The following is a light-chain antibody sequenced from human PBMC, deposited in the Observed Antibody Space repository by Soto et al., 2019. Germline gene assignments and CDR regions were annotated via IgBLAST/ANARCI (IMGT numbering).Light chain of an antibody. J-gene: IGKJ1*01. CDR1: QSVSDTS. CDR3: KQSGSPHWT. CDR2: AAS. Sequence: EIGWMQTPGTRAVSGEGIVTLSCAVSQSVSDTSIAWYQQKPGQPPRLLIYAASTRAAGIPDRFGGSGSGRDFNFTSTRLQPEGFAVYSCKQSGSPHWTFRQGTKVDNK. V-gene: IGKV3-20*01.